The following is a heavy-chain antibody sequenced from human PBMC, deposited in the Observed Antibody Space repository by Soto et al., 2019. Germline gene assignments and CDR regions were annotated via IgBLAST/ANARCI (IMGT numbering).Heavy chain of an antibody. D-gene: IGHD3-9*01. CDR1: GFTFSSYA. CDR3: ARVNYDILTGYLGY. V-gene: IGHV3-64*01. J-gene: IGHJ4*02. CDR2: ISSNGGST. Sequence: EVQLVESGGGLVQPGGSLRLSCAASGFTFSSYAMHWVRQAPGKGLEYVSAISSNGGSTYYANSVKSRFTISRDNSKNTLYLQMGSLRAEDMAVYYCARVNYDILTGYLGYWGQGTLVTVSS.